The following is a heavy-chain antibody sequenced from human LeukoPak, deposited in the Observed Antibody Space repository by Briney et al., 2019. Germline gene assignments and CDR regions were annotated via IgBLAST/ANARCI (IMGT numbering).Heavy chain of an antibody. Sequence: PSETLSLTCTVSGGSISSYYWNWIRQPAGKGLEWIGRIFTSGTTNYNPSLKSRVTMTVDTSKNQFSLRLSPVTAADTAVYYCAQGTPGSSNWYWGQGTLVTVSS. CDR2: IFTSGTT. CDR1: GGSISSYY. V-gene: IGHV4-4*07. D-gene: IGHD6-13*01. CDR3: AQGTPGSSNWY. J-gene: IGHJ4*02.